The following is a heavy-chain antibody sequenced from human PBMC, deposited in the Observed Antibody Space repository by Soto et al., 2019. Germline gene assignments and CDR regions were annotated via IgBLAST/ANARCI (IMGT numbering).Heavy chain of an antibody. Sequence: SVKVSCKASGGTFSSYTISWVRQAPGQGLEWMGRIIPILGIANYAQKFQGRATITADKSTSTAYMELSSLRSGDTAVFYCAGQLYDFWSGPVNDAFDIWGQGTMVTVSS. CDR3: AGQLYDFWSGPVNDAFDI. J-gene: IGHJ3*02. D-gene: IGHD3-3*01. CDR1: GGTFSSYT. V-gene: IGHV1-69*02. CDR2: IIPILGIA.